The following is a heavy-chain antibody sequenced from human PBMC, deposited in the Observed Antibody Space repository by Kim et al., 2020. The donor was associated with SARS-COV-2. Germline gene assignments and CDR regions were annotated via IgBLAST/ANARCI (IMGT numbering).Heavy chain of an antibody. J-gene: IGHJ4*02. D-gene: IGHD3-3*01. V-gene: IGHV3-23*01. Sequence: KGRFTISRDNSKNTLYLQMNSLRAEDTAVYYCAKAAHYDFWSGYFDYFDYWGQGTLVTVSS. CDR3: AKAAHYDFWSGYFDYFDY.